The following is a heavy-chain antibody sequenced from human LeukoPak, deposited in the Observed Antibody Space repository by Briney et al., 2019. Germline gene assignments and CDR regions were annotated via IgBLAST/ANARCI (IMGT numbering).Heavy chain of an antibody. J-gene: IGHJ4*02. D-gene: IGHD6-19*01. CDR1: GFTFSSYG. CDR3: AKDHSSGWYFDY. CDR2: ISNDGSNK. V-gene: IGHV3-30*18. Sequence: PGRSLRLSCAASGFTFSSYGMHWVRQAPGKGLEWVAVISNDGSNKSYADSVKGRFTISRDNSKNTLYLQMNSLRAEDTAVYDCAKDHSSGWYFDYWGQGTLVTVSS.